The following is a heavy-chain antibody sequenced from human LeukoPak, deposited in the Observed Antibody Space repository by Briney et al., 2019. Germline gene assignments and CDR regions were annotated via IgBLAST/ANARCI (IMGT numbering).Heavy chain of an antibody. J-gene: IGHJ6*02. CDR1: GYTFTGYY. CDR3: ARDLSSSWYTYYGMDV. D-gene: IGHD6-13*01. CDR2: INPNSGGT. Sequence: ASVKVSCKASGYTFTGYYMHWVRQAPGQGLEWIGWINPNSGGTNYAQKFQGRVTMTRDTSISTAYMELSRLRSDDTAVYYCARDLSSSWYTYYGMDVWGQGTTVTVSS. V-gene: IGHV1-2*02.